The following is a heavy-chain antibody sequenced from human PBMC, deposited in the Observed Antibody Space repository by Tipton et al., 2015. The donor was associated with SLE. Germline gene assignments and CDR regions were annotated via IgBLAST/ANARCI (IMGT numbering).Heavy chain of an antibody. CDR1: GGSFSGSY. CDR3: ARGWAYSSSPFYFDY. J-gene: IGHJ4*02. CDR2: INHSGST. Sequence: GLVKPSETLSLTCAVYGGSFSGSYWSWIRQPPGKGLEWIGEINHSGSTNYNPSLKSRVTMSVDTSKNQFSLKLSSVTAADTAVYYCARGWAYSSSPFYFDYWGQGTLVTVSS. D-gene: IGHD6-6*01. V-gene: IGHV4-34*01.